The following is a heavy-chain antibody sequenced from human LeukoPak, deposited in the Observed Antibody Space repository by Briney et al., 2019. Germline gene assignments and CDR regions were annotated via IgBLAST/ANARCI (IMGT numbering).Heavy chain of an antibody. D-gene: IGHD3-10*01. CDR1: GYTFTSYG. J-gene: IGHJ5*02. CDR3: ARDRGNWFDP. V-gene: IGHV1-18*01. CDR2: ISAYNGNT. Sequence: ASVKVSCKASGYTFTSYGISWVRQAPGQGLEWMGWISAYNGNTNYAQKLQGRVTITRNTSISTAYMELSSLRSEDTAVYYCARDRGNWFDPWGQGTLVTVSS.